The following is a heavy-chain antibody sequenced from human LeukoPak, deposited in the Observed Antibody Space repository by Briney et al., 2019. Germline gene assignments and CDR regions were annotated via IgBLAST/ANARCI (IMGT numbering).Heavy chain of an antibody. V-gene: IGHV3-30*18. CDR3: AKVGQYYYDSSGFDY. Sequence: PGGSLRLSCAASGFTFSSYGMHWVRQAPGKGLEWVAVISYDGSNKYYADSVKGRFTISRDNSKNTLYLQMNSLRAEDTAVYYCAKVGQYYYDSSGFDYWGQGTLVTVSS. CDR2: ISYDGSNK. J-gene: IGHJ4*02. D-gene: IGHD3-22*01. CDR1: GFTFSSYG.